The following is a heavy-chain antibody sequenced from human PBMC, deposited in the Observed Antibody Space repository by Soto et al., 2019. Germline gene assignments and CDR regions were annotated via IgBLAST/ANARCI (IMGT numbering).Heavy chain of an antibody. CDR1: GVSITPYF. J-gene: IGHJ2*01. CDR3: ARHFDVDPSLDQYYFDL. CDR2: IYASGRT. D-gene: IGHD3-9*01. V-gene: IGHV4-4*07. Sequence: QVQLQESGPGLVKPSETLSLTCTVSGVSITPYFWRWIRQPAGKAPEWVGHIYASGRTTYNPSLKSRSTMFVSQTQGSLRLTSVTAADTAVYYCARHFDVDPSLDQYYFDLWGRGALVTVSS.